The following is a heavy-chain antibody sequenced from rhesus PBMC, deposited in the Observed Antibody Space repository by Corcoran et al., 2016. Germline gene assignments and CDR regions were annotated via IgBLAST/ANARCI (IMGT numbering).Heavy chain of an antibody. CDR1: GYTFTDDY. D-gene: IGHD1-44*01. V-gene: IGHV1-111*01. Sequence: EVQLVQSGAEVKKPGASVKIPCKASGYTFTDDYLHWVRQAPGKGLEGRRRIEPEGDETGYAQKYQDRVTLTRDTATDTAYMELSSLRSEDTAVNYCATAGEGYWGQGVLVTVSS. CDR2: IEPEGDET. J-gene: IGHJ4*01. CDR3: ATAGEGY.